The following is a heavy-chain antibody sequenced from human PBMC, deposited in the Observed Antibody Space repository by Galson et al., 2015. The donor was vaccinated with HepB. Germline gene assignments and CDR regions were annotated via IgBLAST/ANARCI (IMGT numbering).Heavy chain of an antibody. V-gene: IGHV5-51*03. CDR3: ARPSSYYDAIDY. Sequence: QSGAEVKKPGESLKISCKGFAYSFTNYWIGWGRQMPGKGLEWMGIIYPGDSDTRYSPSFQGQVTISADKSISTAYLQWSSLKPSDTAMYYCARPSSYYDAIDYWGQGTQVTVSS. CDR2: IYPGDSDT. J-gene: IGHJ4*02. CDR1: AYSFTNYW. D-gene: IGHD3-22*01.